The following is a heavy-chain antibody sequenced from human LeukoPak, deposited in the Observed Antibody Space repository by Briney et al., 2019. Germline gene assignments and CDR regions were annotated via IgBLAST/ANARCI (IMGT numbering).Heavy chain of an antibody. CDR3: ARANALYCSSTSCLFDY. J-gene: IGHJ4*02. CDR1: GYTFTDYY. CDR2: INPNSGGT. Sequence: GASVKVSCKASGYTFTDYYMHWVRQAPGQGLEWMAWINPNSGGTYYAQNFHDRITLTRDTSISTAYMELGRLRSDDTAIYYCARANALYCSSTSCLFDYWGQGTLVTVSS. V-gene: IGHV1-2*02. D-gene: IGHD2-2*01.